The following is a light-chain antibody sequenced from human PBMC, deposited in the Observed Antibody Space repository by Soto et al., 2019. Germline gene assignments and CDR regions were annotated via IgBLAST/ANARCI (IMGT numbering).Light chain of an antibody. V-gene: IGLV2-14*01. CDR3: CSYTTSNTRQIV. CDR1: SSDVGGYNY. J-gene: IGLJ1*01. Sequence: QSVLTQPASVSGSPGQSITISCTGTSSDVGGYNYVSWYQQHPGKAPKFMFYDVSNRPSGVSNRFSGSKSGNTASLTISGLQAEDEADYYCCSYTTSNTRQIVFGTGTKLTVL. CDR2: DVS.